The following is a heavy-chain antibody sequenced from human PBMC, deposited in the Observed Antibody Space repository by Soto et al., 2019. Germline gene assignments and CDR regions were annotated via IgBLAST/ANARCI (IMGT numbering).Heavy chain of an antibody. CDR1: GFTFSSYS. CDR3: ARDREVLGCSSTSCAPGMDV. CDR2: ISSSSSYI. V-gene: IGHV3-21*01. D-gene: IGHD2-2*01. J-gene: IGHJ6*02. Sequence: GGSLRLSCAASGFTFSSYSMNWVRQAPGKGLEWVSSISSSSSYIYYADSVKGRFTISRDNAKNSLYLQMNSLGAEDTAVYYCARDREVLGCSSTSCAPGMDVWGQGTTVTVSS.